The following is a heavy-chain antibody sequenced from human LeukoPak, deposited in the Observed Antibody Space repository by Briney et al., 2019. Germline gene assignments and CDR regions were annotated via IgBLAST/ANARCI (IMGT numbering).Heavy chain of an antibody. V-gene: IGHV3-74*01. Sequence: GGSLRLSCAASGFTFSSYWMDWVRQVPGKGLVWVSRINSDGSSTSYADSVKGRFTISRDNAKNTLYLRMNSLRAEDTAVYYCARVGVPGYYFDYWGQGTLVTVSS. J-gene: IGHJ4*02. CDR2: INSDGSST. CDR1: GFTFSSYW. D-gene: IGHD1-26*01. CDR3: ARVGVPGYYFDY.